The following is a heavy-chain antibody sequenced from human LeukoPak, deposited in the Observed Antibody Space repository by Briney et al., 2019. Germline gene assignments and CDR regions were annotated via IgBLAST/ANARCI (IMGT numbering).Heavy chain of an antibody. CDR1: GGTFSSYA. CDR3: ARAEWELLSWFDP. CDR2: IIPIFGTA. V-gene: IGHV1-69*13. D-gene: IGHD1-26*01. J-gene: IGHJ5*02. Sequence: SVKVSCKASGGTFSSYAISWVRQAPGQGLEWMGGIIPIFGTANYAQKFQGRVTIAADESTSTAYMELSSLRSEDTAVYYCARAEWELLSWFDPWGQGTLVTVSS.